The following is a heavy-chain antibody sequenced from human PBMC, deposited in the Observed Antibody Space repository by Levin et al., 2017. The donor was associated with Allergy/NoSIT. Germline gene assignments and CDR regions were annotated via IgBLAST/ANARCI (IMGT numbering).Heavy chain of an antibody. J-gene: IGHJ4*02. CDR1: SGSIRSHY. Sequence: SQTLSLTCTVSSGSIRSHYWGWIRQSPGKELEWIGTFYYSGTTNYNPSLQSRVPISADTSKNQFSLNVASVTPADTAVYYCARGYTLMVPNFDFWGQGTLVTVSS. CDR3: ARGYTLMVPNFDF. CDR2: FYYSGTT. V-gene: IGHV4-59*11. D-gene: IGHD3-10*01.